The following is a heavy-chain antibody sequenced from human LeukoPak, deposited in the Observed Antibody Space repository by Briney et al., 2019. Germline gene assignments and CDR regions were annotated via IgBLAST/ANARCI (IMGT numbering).Heavy chain of an antibody. CDR2: FDPVDGET. CDR3: ATDQYYYGSGSTRFDY. V-gene: IGHV1-24*01. J-gene: IGHJ4*02. D-gene: IGHD3-10*01. Sequence: ASVKVSCKVSGYALTELSMRWVRQAPGKGLEWMGGFDPVDGETIYAQKFQGRVTMTEDTSTDTAYMELSSLRSEDTAVYYCATDQYYYGSGSTRFDYWGQGTLVTVSS. CDR1: GYALTELS.